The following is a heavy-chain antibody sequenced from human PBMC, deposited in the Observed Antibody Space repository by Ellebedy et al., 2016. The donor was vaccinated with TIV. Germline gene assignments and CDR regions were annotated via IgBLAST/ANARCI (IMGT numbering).Heavy chain of an antibody. CDR2: ISSSSSYI. J-gene: IGHJ4*02. V-gene: IGHV3-21*01. CDR3: ARAGGGSGYGPDY. CDR1: GFTFSSYS. D-gene: IGHD3-22*01. Sequence: GESLKISXAASGFTFSSYSMNWVRQAPGKGLEWVSSISSSSSYIYYADSVKGRFTISRDNAKNSLYLQMNSLRAEDTAVYYCARAGGGSGYGPDYWGQGTLVTVSS.